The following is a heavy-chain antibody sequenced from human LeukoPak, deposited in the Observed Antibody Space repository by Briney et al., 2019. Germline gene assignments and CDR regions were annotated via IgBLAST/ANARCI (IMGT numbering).Heavy chain of an antibody. CDR2: ISGSGGST. V-gene: IGHV3-23*01. Sequence: LAGGSLRLSCAASGFTFSSYAKSWVRQAPGKGLEWVSAISGSGGSTYYADSVKGRFTISRDNSKNTLYLQMNSLRAEDTAVYYCARDNRGAVAGLYGMDVWGQGTTVTVSS. CDR1: GFTFSSYA. J-gene: IGHJ6*02. D-gene: IGHD6-19*01. CDR3: ARDNRGAVAGLYGMDV.